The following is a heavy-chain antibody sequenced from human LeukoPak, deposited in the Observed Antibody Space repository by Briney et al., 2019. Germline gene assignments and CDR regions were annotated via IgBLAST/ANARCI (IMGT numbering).Heavy chain of an antibody. D-gene: IGHD3-9*01. CDR3: ARARLVTSSDWFDP. V-gene: IGHV1-18*01. CDR2: ISAYNGNT. J-gene: IGHJ5*02. Sequence: ASVKVSCKASGYTFTSYGISWVRQAPGQGLEWMGWISAYNGNTNYAQKLQGRVIMTTDTSTSTAYMELRSLRSEDTAVYYCARARLVTSSDWFDPWGQGTLVTVSS. CDR1: GYTFTSYG.